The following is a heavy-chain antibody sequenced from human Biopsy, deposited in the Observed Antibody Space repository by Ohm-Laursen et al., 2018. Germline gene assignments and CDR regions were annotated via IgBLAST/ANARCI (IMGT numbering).Heavy chain of an antibody. V-gene: IGHV4-59*01. J-gene: IGHJ2*01. CDR3: ARSPGFFPGWTVPGFFQL. CDR2: VYYTGST. Sequence: TLSLTCTVSGDSISSYYWSWIRQPPGKGLEWIGYVYYTGSTDYNPSLQSRVTISVDTSKNHFSLRLRSVTPADTAIYYCARSPGFFPGWTVPGFFQLRGPGPPG. D-gene: IGHD3-3*01. CDR1: GDSISSYY.